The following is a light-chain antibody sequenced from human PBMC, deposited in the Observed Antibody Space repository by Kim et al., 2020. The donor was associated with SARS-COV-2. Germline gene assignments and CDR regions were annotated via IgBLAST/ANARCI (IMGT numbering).Light chain of an antibody. CDR1: HLERRS. CDR3: PVWDSITDPVI. Sequence: SYELTQSPSVSVAPGKTARITCGGNHLERRSVHWYQQKPGQAPVLILFDDSDRSSGIPERFSGSNSGNTATLTISRVEAGDEADYYCPVWDSITDPVIFGGGTQLTVL. J-gene: IGLJ2*01. CDR2: DDS. V-gene: IGLV3-21*03.